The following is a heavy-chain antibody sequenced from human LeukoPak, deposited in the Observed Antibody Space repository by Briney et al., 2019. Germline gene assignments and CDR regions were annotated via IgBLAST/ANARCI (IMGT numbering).Heavy chain of an antibody. CDR3: ATQTRDSSGYFPPRY. Sequence: ASVKVSCKASGYTFTSYGISWVRQAPGQGLEWMGWISAYNGNTNYAQKLQGRVTMTTDTSTSTAYMELRSLRSDDTAVYYCATQTRDSSGYFPPRYWGQGTLVTVSS. J-gene: IGHJ4*02. V-gene: IGHV1-18*01. D-gene: IGHD3-22*01. CDR2: ISAYNGNT. CDR1: GYTFTSYG.